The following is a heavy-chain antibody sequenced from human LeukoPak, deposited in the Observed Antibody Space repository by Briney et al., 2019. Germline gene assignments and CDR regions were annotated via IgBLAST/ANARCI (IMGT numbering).Heavy chain of an antibody. D-gene: IGHD1-26*01. Sequence: GGSLRLSCAASRFTFSSYSMNWVRQAPGKGLDWVSSISSSSSYIYYADSVKGRFTISRDNAKKSGYLQMDSLRAEDTAVYYCARAFSERYGLGYYYMDAWGKGTTVTVSS. CDR1: RFTFSSYS. CDR2: ISSSSSYI. J-gene: IGHJ6*03. CDR3: ARAFSERYGLGYYYMDA. V-gene: IGHV3-21*01.